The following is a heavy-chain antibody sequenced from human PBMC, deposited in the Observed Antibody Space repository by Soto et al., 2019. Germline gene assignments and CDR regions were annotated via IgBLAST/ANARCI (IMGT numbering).Heavy chain of an antibody. J-gene: IGHJ4*02. CDR3: ARGYYYGSGSSADFDD. Sequence: GGSLRLSCAASGFTFSSYGMHWVRQAPGKGLEWVAVIWYDGSNKYYADSVKGRFTISRDNSKNTLYLQMNSLRAEDTAVYYCARGYYYGSGSSADFDDWGQGTLVTVSS. D-gene: IGHD3-10*01. CDR1: GFTFSSYG. V-gene: IGHV3-33*01. CDR2: IWYDGSNK.